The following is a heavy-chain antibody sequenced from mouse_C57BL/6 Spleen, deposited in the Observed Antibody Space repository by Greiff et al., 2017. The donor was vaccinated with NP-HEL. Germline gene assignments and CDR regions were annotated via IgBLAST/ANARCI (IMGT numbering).Heavy chain of an antibody. J-gene: IGHJ3*01. D-gene: IGHD1-1*01. Sequence: VMLVESGAELARPGASVKLSCKASGYTFTSYGISWVKQRTGQGLEWIGEIYPRSGNTYYNEKFKGKATLTADKSSSTAYMELRSLTSEDSAVYFCAIITTVETPFAYWGQGTLVTVSA. V-gene: IGHV1-81*01. CDR2: IYPRSGNT. CDR3: AIITTVETPFAY. CDR1: GYTFTSYG.